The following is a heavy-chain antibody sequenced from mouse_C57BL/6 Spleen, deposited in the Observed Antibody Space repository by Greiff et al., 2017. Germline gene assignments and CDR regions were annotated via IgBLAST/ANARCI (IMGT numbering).Heavy chain of an antibody. CDR3: ARRAYGNCYAMDY. CDR2: ISSGSSTI. CDR1: GFTFSDYG. J-gene: IGHJ4*01. D-gene: IGHD2-1*01. V-gene: IGHV5-17*01. Sequence: EVQLMESGGGLVKPGGSLKLSCAASGFTFSDYGMHWVRQAPEKGLEWVAYISSGSSTIYYADTVKGRFTISRDNAKNTLFLQMTSLRSEDTAMYYCARRAYGNCYAMDYWGQGTSVTVSS.